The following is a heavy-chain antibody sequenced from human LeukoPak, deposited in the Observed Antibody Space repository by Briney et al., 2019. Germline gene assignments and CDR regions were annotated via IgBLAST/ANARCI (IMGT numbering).Heavy chain of an antibody. J-gene: IGHJ6*02. Sequence: GGSLRLSCVGSGFTFSSHWMNWVRQAPGKGLEWVAIIKEDGSEKHYVDSVSGRFTISRDNAKNSLHLQMSSLRAEDTAVYYCARRGITISGVLVYHYSGLDVWGQGTTVTVSS. D-gene: IGHD3-3*01. V-gene: IGHV3-7*01. CDR2: IKEDGSEK. CDR3: ARRGITISGVLVYHYSGLDV. CDR1: GFTFSSHW.